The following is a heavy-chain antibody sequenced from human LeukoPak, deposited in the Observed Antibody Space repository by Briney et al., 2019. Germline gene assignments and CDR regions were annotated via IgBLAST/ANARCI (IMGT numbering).Heavy chain of an antibody. Sequence: GGSLRLTCAASGFTFSSYEMNWVRQAPGKGLEWVSYISSSGSTIYYADSVKGRFTISRDNAKNSLYLQMNSLRAEDTAVYYCARDRPSFDYWGQGTLVTVSS. CDR3: ARDRPSFDY. CDR2: ISSSGSTI. CDR1: GFTFSSYE. J-gene: IGHJ4*02. V-gene: IGHV3-48*03.